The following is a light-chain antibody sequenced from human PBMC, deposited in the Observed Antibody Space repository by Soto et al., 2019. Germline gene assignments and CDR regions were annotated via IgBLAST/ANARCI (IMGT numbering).Light chain of an antibody. Sequence: EIVLTQSPATLSLSPGERDTLSCRASQSVSSYLAWYQQKPGQAPSLLIYGASNRATGIPARFSGSGSGTDFTLTISSLEPEDFAVYYCQHRGKWPRTCGQGTKLEIK. V-gene: IGKV3-11*01. J-gene: IGKJ2*01. CDR3: QHRGKWPRT. CDR2: GAS. CDR1: QSVSSY.